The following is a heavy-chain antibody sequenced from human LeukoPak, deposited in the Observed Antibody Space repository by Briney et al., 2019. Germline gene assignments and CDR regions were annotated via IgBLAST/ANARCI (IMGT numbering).Heavy chain of an antibody. CDR3: ARPAVAGTGAFDI. CDR1: GFTFSGSA. D-gene: IGHD6-19*01. CDR2: IRSKANSYAT. Sequence: GGSLRLSCAASGFTFSGSAMHWVRQASGKGLEWVGRIRSKANSYATAYAASVKGRFTISRDDSKNTAYLQMNSLKTEDTAVYYCARPAVAGTGAFDIWGQGTMVTVSS. J-gene: IGHJ3*02. V-gene: IGHV3-73*01.